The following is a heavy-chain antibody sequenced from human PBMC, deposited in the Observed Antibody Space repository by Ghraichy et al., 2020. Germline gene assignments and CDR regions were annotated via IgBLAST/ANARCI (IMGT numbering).Heavy chain of an antibody. V-gene: IGHV3-15*01. D-gene: IGHD4-17*01. Sequence: GESLNISCAASGFTFSNAWMSWVRQAPGKGLEWVGRIKSKTDGGTTDYAAPVKGRFTISRDDSKNTLYLQMNSLKTEDTAVYYCTTHYHDYGVRDYWGQGTLVTVSS. J-gene: IGHJ4*02. CDR2: IKSKTDGGTT. CDR1: GFTFSNAW. CDR3: TTHYHDYGVRDY.